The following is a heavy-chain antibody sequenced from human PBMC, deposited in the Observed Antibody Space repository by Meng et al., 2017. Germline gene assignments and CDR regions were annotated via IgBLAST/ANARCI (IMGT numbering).Heavy chain of an antibody. CDR1: GGSISSYY. J-gene: IGHJ5*02. CDR3: ARDLVGFTDWFDP. D-gene: IGHD2-15*01. CDR2: IDTSGSI. Sequence: VELHGCGRGVVQYWVPLSSAWHVSGGSISSYYWGWIRQPAGKGLEWIGRIDTSGSINYNPSLKSRVTMSVDTSKNQFSLKLSSVTDAYTAVYYCARDLVGFTDWFDPWGQGTLVTVSS. V-gene: IGHV4-4*07.